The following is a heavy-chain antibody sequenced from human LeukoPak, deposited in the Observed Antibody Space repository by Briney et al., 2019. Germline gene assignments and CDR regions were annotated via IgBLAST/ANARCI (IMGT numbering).Heavy chain of an antibody. CDR3: TKDPNGDYIGAFHP. D-gene: IGHD4-17*01. CDR2: ITGGHYAT. J-gene: IGHJ5*02. CDR1: GFSFSSFA. V-gene: IGHV3-23*01. Sequence: TGGSLRLSCAASGFSFSSFAMTWVRQAPGKGLEWVSSITGGHYATYNTDSVKGRFTISRDNAKNTLYLQMNRLRADDTAIYYCTKDPNGDYIGAFHPWGQGTLVTVSS.